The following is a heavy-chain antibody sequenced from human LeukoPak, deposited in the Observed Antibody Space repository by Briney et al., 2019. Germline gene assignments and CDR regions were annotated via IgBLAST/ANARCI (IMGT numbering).Heavy chain of an antibody. J-gene: IGHJ4*02. V-gene: IGHV4-39*01. CDR1: GGSISSSSYY. CDR2: IYYSGST. D-gene: IGHD6-13*01. CDR3: ARHGIAAAANFDY. Sequence: SETLSLTCTVSGGSISSSSYYWGWIRQPPGKGLEWIGSIYYSGSTYYNPSLKSRVTISVDTSKNQFSLKPSSVTAADTAVYYCARHGIAAAANFDYWGQGTLVTVSS.